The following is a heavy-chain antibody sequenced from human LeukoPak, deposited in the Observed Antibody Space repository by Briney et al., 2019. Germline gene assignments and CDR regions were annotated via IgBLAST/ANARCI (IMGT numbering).Heavy chain of an antibody. J-gene: IGHJ6*04. Sequence: QSGGSLRLSCAASGFTFSDYYMSWVRQAPGKGLEWVSAISGSGGSTYYADSMKGRFTISRDNSKNTLYLQMNSLRAEDTAVYYCATSYYYGSGSYYSGPAPMDVWGKGTTVTVSS. CDR1: GFTFSDYY. D-gene: IGHD3-10*01. V-gene: IGHV3-23*01. CDR2: ISGSGGST. CDR3: ATSYYYGSGSYYSGPAPMDV.